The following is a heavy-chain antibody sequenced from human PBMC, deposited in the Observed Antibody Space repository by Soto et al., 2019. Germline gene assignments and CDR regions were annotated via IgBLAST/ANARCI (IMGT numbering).Heavy chain of an antibody. D-gene: IGHD2-8*02. CDR1: GFICSSYG. CDR2: ILVGGST. V-gene: IGHV3-23*01. J-gene: IGHJ3*02. CDR3: AKATATGGGAFEI. Sequence: GGSLRLSCAVSGFICSSYGMSWVRQAPGKGLEWVSTILVGGSTHYEDSVRGRFTISRDTSKNTVYLQMSSLTAGDTAVYYCAKATATGGGAFEICGQGTMVTVSS.